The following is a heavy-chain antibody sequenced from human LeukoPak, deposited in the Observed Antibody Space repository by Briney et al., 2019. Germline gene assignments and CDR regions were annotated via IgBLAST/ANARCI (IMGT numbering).Heavy chain of an antibody. CDR2: INTDGSST. CDR1: GXTFSSYW. Sequence: GGSPRLSCAASGXTFSSYWMXXXXXXPXXXXXXVSRINTDGSSTSYADXVKXRFTISXXXXXNTLYLQMNSLRAEDTAVYYCARGEDGSYGYDYYFDYWGQGTLVTVSS. J-gene: IGHJ4*02. V-gene: IGHV3-74*01. CDR3: ARGEDGSYGYDYYFDY. D-gene: IGHD5-18*01.